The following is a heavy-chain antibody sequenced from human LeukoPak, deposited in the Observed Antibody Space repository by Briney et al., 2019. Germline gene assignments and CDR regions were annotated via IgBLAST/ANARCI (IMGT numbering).Heavy chain of an antibody. J-gene: IGHJ4*02. CDR1: IGSFSGHS. Sequence: SETLSLTCAVYIGSFSGHSWTWVRQSPGKGLEWIGEINHSGNTNYNPSLKSRVTISVDTSKNQFSLKMTSVTAADTAMYYCARRPRNSENYDGPSGPDYWGQGTQATVSS. CDR3: ARRPRNSENYDGPSGPDY. CDR2: INHSGNT. D-gene: IGHD4-23*01. V-gene: IGHV4-34*01.